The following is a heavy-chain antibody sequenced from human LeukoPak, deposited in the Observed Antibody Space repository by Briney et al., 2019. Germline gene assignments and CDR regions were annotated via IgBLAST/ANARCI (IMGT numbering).Heavy chain of an antibody. Sequence: PSETLSLTCTVSGGSISSSSYYWGWIRQPPGKGLEWIGSIYYSGSTYYNPSPKSRVTISVDTSKNQFSLKLSSVTAADTAVYYCASSELVRGYYFDYWGQGTLVTVSS. D-gene: IGHD6-6*01. V-gene: IGHV4-39*01. CDR1: GGSISSSSYY. CDR2: IYYSGST. J-gene: IGHJ4*02. CDR3: ASSELVRGYYFDY.